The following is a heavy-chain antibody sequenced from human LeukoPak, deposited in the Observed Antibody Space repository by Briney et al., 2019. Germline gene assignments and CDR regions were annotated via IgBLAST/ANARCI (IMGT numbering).Heavy chain of an antibody. J-gene: IGHJ4*02. V-gene: IGHV1-18*01. D-gene: IGHD6-6*01. CDR2: ISPYHGNT. Sequence: AAVKVSCKPSGYTLPSYGIRWVRQAPGQGLEWMGWISPYHGNTTYAQKLQGRVTMTTDTSTSTAYMELRSLISDDTVVYYCATGLIQYSSSSDYWGQGTLVTVSS. CDR1: GYTLPSYG. CDR3: ATGLIQYSSSSDY.